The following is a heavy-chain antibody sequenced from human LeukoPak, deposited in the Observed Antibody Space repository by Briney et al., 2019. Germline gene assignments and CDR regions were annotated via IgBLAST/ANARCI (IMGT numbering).Heavy chain of an antibody. V-gene: IGHV3-74*01. D-gene: IGHD2-2*01. CDR1: GFTFSSYW. J-gene: IGHJ5*02. CDR3: ARDVVPAATYNWFDP. Sequence: GGSLRLSCAASGFTFSSYWMHWVRQAPGKGLVWVSRINSDGSSTSYADSVKGRFTISRDNAKNTLYLQMNSLRAEDTAVYYCARDVVPAATYNWFDPWGQETLVTVSS. CDR2: INSDGSST.